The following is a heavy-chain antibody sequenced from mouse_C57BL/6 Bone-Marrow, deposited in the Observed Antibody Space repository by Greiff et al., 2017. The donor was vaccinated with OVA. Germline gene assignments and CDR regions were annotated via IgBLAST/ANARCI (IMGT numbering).Heavy chain of an antibody. J-gene: IGHJ2*01. D-gene: IGHD1-1*01. CDR2: INPNNGGT. Sequence: VQLQQSGPELVKPGASVKMSCKASGYTFTDYNMHWVKQSHGKSLEWIGYINPNNGGTSYNQKFKGKATLTVNKSSRTAYMELRSLTSEDSAVYYGARATTVVHDYWGQGTTLTVSS. V-gene: IGHV1-22*01. CDR3: ARATTVVHDY. CDR1: GYTFTDYN.